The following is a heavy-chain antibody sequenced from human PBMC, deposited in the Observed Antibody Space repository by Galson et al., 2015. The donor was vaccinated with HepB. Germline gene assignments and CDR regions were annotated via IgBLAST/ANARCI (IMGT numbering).Heavy chain of an antibody. V-gene: IGHV3-64*01. CDR2: INTNGGST. D-gene: IGHD2-15*01. CDR1: GFTFSSYA. J-gene: IGHJ4*02. Sequence: SLRLSCAASGFTFSSYAMHWVRQAPGKGLAYVSAINTNGGSTNYASSVKGRFTISRDNSKNTLYLQMGSLRAEDMAVYYCARLYCSGGSCYFDYWAREPWSPSPQ. CDR3: ARLYCSGGSCYFDY.